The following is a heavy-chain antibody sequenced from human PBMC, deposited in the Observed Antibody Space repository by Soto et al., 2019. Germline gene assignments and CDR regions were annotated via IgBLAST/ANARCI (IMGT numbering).Heavy chain of an antibody. CDR1: WEYIRSYY. CDR2: IYYSGST. CDR3: ARDNNRDAFDI. V-gene: IGHV4-59*01. D-gene: IGHD1-20*01. Sequence: VMQSLTCSVSWEYIRSYYWSWIRQPPGKGLEWIGYIYYSGSTNYNPSLKSRVTISVDTSKNQFSLKLSSVTAADTAGYYCARDNNRDAFDIWGQGTMVTVSS. J-gene: IGHJ3*02.